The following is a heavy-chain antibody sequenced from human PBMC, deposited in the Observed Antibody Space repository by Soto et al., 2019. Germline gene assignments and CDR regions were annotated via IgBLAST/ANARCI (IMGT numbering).Heavy chain of an antibody. CDR2: IYYSGST. Sequence: QLQLQESGPGLVKPSETLSLTCTVSGGSISSSSYYWGWIRQPPGKGLEWIGSIYYSGSTYYNPSLKSRVTISVDTSQNQFSLKLSSVTAADTAVYYCARVGYGDYGFDYWGQGTLVTVSS. V-gene: IGHV4-39*01. CDR3: ARVGYGDYGFDY. J-gene: IGHJ4*02. D-gene: IGHD4-17*01. CDR1: GGSISSSSYY.